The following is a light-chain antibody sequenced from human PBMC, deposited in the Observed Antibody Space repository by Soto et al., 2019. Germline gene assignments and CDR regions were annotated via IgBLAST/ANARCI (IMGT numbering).Light chain of an antibody. CDR1: QNIGSW. CDR3: QHYKNYPYT. J-gene: IGKJ2*01. V-gene: IGKV1-5*03. CDR2: KAP. Sequence: DIQMTQSPSTLSASGGDRVTITCRASQNIGSWLAWYQQKPGEAPKLLISKAPTLESGVPSRFRGRAYGTEFTLTISSLQPDDFGTYFCQHYKNYPYTFAQGTNVDIK.